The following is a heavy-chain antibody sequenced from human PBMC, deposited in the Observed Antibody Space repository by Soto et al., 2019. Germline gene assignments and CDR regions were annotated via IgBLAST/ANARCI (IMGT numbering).Heavy chain of an antibody. CDR3: AKDKGLRGSSYFGD. J-gene: IGHJ4*02. V-gene: IGHV3-23*01. CDR2: IGGSGDGT. CDR1: GFSFNNYA. D-gene: IGHD3-16*01. Sequence: EVQLRQSGGGVVQPGGSLRLSCVASGFSFNNYAMTWVRQAPGKGLEWVSGIGGSGDGTYYADSVKDRFSVSRDKSTSTVHLQMSSLRVEDTAVYYCAKDKGLRGSSYFGDWGQGALVIISS.